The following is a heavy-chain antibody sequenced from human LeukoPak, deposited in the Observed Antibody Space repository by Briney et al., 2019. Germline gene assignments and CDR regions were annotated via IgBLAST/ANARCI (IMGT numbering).Heavy chain of an antibody. Sequence: SETLSLTCTVSGGSISSGSYYWSWIRQPAGKGLEWIGRIYTSGSTNYNPSLKSRVTISVDTSKNQFSLKLSSVTAADTAVYYCAISGGADDYRNNWFDPWGQGTLVTVSS. CDR3: AISGGADDYRNNWFDP. CDR1: GGSISSGSYY. J-gene: IGHJ5*02. V-gene: IGHV4-61*02. CDR2: IYTSGST. D-gene: IGHD4-11*01.